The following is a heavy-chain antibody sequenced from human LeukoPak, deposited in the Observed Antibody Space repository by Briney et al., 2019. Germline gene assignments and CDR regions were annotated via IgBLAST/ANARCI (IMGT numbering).Heavy chain of an antibody. D-gene: IGHD3-10*01. CDR2: INPSGGST. Sequence: ASVKVSCKASGYTFTSYYMNWVRQAPGQGLEWMGIINPSGGSTSYAQKFQGRVTMTRDMSTSTVYMELSSLRSDDTAVYYCARSSWFGDAFDIWGQGTMVTGSS. CDR1: GYTFTSYY. V-gene: IGHV1-46*01. J-gene: IGHJ3*02. CDR3: ARSSWFGDAFDI.